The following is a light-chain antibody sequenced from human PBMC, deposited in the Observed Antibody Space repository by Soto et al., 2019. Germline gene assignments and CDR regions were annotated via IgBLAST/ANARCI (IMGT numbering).Light chain of an antibody. Sequence: DLQMTQSPSSLSASVGDRVTITCQASQDINNYLNWYQQKPGKPPKLLIYDASTLEKGVPSRFSGSGSGTDFTFTIFTLQPEDFATYYCQEFDHPPPLIFGGGTKVEMK. V-gene: IGKV1-33*01. J-gene: IGKJ4*01. CDR3: QEFDHPPPLI. CDR1: QDINNY. CDR2: DAS.